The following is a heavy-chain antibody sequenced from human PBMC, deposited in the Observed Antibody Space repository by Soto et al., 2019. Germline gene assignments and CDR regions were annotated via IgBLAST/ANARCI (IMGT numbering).Heavy chain of an antibody. CDR1: GGTFSSYA. CDR3: AREPSRWGAKLASYYYGMDV. J-gene: IGHJ6*02. V-gene: IGHV1-69*06. D-gene: IGHD3-16*01. CDR2: IIPIFGTA. Sequence: SVKVSCKASGGTFSSYAISWVRQAPGQGLEWMGGIIPIFGTANYAQKFQGRVTITADKSTSTAYMELSSLRSEDTAVYYCAREPSRWGAKLASYYYGMDVWGQGTTVTVSS.